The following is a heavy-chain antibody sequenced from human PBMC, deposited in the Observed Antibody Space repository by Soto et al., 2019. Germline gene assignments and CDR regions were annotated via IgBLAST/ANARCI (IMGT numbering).Heavy chain of an antibody. D-gene: IGHD5-12*01. Sequence: EVQLVESGGGLVQPGGSLRLSCVASGFNFSNHWMHWVRQAPGKGLVWVSRIKTDGSYINYADSVKGRFTISRDNAKNTLYLQMHSLRADDTAVYYCVRSPYSSWVDYWGQGTLVTVSS. CDR1: GFNFSNHW. V-gene: IGHV3-74*01. CDR2: IKTDGSYI. J-gene: IGHJ4*02. CDR3: VRSPYSSWVDY.